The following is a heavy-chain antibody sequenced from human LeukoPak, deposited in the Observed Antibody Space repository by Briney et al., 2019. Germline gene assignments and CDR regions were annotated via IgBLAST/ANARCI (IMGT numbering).Heavy chain of an antibody. J-gene: IGHJ4*02. Sequence: PGGSLRLSCAASGFTFSSYSMNWVRQAPGKGLEWVSSISSSSSYIYYADSVKGRFTISRDNAKNSLYLQMNSLRAEDTAVYYFARVSGSGSYYTDYWGQGTLVTVSS. CDR3: ARVSGSGSYYTDY. V-gene: IGHV3-21*01. CDR1: GFTFSSYS. CDR2: ISSSSSYI. D-gene: IGHD3-10*01.